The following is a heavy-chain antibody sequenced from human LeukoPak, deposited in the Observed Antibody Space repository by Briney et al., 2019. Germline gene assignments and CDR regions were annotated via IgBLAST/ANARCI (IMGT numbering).Heavy chain of an antibody. CDR2: ISAYNGNT. J-gene: IGHJ4*02. Sequence: ASVKVSCKASGYMFTSYGINWVRQAPGQGLEWLGWISAYNGNTNYAQQLQGRVTMTTDTSTSTAYMELRSLRSDDTAVYYCARDLNTYYYGSGSKNYFDYWGQGTLVTVSS. D-gene: IGHD3-10*01. V-gene: IGHV1-18*01. CDR1: GYMFTSYG. CDR3: ARDLNTYYYGSGSKNYFDY.